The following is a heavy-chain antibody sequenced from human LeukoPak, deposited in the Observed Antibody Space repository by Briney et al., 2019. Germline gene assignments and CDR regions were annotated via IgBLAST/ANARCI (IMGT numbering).Heavy chain of an antibody. CDR1: GGSCDDYY. CDR2: IHPSGIF. Sequence: SETLSLTCAVHGGSCDDYYCSWIRQPPGKGLEWIGEIHPSGIFYYNSSLMSRVTISIDTSKSQFSLRLTSVTAADTAVYYCARGTDPSKARDLWGQGSLVTVSS. J-gene: IGHJ5*02. CDR3: ARGTDPSKARDL. V-gene: IGHV4-34*01.